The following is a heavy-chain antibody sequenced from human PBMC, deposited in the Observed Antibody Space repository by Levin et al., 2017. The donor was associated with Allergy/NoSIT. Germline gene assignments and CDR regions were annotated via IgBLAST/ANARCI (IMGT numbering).Heavy chain of an antibody. D-gene: IGHD1-1*01. V-gene: IGHV3-11*05. J-gene: IGHJ4*02. CDR2: ISGTSSAI. CDR3: ARGPLEADAHY. CDR1: GFTFRDYY. Sequence: GESLKISCAASGFTFRDYYMSWIRQAPGKGLELVSYISGTSSAIIYADSVKGRFTISRDNAQNSLYLQMNSLRAEDTAVYFCARGPLEADAHYWGQGNLVTVS.